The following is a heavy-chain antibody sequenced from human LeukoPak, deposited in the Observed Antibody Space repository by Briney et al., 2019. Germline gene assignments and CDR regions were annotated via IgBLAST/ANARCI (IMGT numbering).Heavy chain of an antibody. CDR3: AGGTYYYGSGSHNWFDP. V-gene: IGHV4-59*01. CDR1: GGSISSYF. J-gene: IGHJ5*02. D-gene: IGHD3-10*01. Sequence: SETLSLTCTVSGGSISSYFWSWIRQPPGKGLEWIGHIHYSGSTDYNPSLKSRVTISLDTSKTQFSLKLSSVTAADTAVYYCAGGTYYYGSGSHNWFDPWGQGALVTVST. CDR2: IHYSGST.